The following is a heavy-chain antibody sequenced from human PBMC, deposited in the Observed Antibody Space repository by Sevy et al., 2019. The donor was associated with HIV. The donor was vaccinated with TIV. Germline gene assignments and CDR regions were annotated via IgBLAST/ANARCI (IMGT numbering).Heavy chain of an antibody. D-gene: IGHD3-10*01. CDR1: GFTFSDYS. CDR3: ARDDTASYLPVS. V-gene: IGHV3-48*02. J-gene: IGHJ4*02. CDR2: ISRSGTTR. Sequence: GGSLRLSCAASGFTFSDYSLNWVRQAPGKGLEWVSYISRSGTTRHYADSVRGRFTISRHDAKNSLYLQMSSLRDEDTAVYYCARDDTASYLPVSWGQGTLVTVSS.